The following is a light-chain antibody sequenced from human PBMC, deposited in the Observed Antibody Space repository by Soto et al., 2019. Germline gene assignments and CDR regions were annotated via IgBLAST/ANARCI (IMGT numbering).Light chain of an antibody. V-gene: IGKV3-15*01. CDR2: GAS. J-gene: IGKJ4*01. Sequence: IVLTQSHANLSVSPGDRATLSCRASQSVRSNLAWYQQKPGKAPRLFISGASTRATEISARFTGSGSGTEFTLTISSLQSEDFAVYYCQQYINLPPLTFGGGTKVDIK. CDR1: QSVRSN. CDR3: QQYINLPPLT.